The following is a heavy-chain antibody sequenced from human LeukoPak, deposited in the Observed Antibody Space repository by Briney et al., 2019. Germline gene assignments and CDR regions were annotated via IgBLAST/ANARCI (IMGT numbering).Heavy chain of an antibody. Sequence: GGSLRLSCAASGFTFSSYGMSWVRQAPGKGLEWVSAISGSGGSTYYADSVKGRFTISRDNSKNTLYLQMNSLRAEDTAVYYCAKDHTIFGVVVVDYWGQGTLVTVSS. CDR1: GFTFSSYG. CDR2: ISGSGGST. V-gene: IGHV3-23*01. J-gene: IGHJ4*02. D-gene: IGHD3-3*01. CDR3: AKDHTIFGVVVVDY.